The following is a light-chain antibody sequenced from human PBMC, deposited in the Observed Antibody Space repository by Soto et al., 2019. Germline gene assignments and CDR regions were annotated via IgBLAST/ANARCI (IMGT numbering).Light chain of an antibody. V-gene: IGLV4-69*01. CDR3: QTWGTGIQV. CDR2: VNSDGSH. Sequence: QLVLTQSPSASASLGASVKLTCTLSSGHSSYAIAWHQQQPEKGPRYLMRVNSDGSHSKGDGIPDRFSGSSSGAERYLTVSRLQSEDEDDYYCQTWGTGIQVFGGGTQLTVL. CDR1: SGHSSYA. J-gene: IGLJ2*01.